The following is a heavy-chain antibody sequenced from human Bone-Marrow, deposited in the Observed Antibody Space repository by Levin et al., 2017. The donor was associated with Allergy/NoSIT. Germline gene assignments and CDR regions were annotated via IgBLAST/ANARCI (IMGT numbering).Heavy chain of an antibody. CDR1: GGSISSSY. V-gene: IGHV4-59*01. J-gene: IGHJ6*02. CDR3: ARRLDDDEYYFYFGLDV. Sequence: SETLSLTCTVSGGSISSSYWSWIRQSPGKGLEWIGSIHYSRNSIYNPSLDRRLTISVDTSKNQFSLKLNSVTAADTAVDYCARRLDDDEYYFYFGLDVWGQGTTVTVSS. D-gene: IGHD2/OR15-2a*01. CDR2: IHYSRNS.